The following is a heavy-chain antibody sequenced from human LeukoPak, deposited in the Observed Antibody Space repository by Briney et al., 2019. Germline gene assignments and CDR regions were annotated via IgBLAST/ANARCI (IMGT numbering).Heavy chain of an antibody. CDR3: ARGEDAFDI. J-gene: IGHJ3*02. V-gene: IGHV3-23*01. CDR2: ISARGRST. CDR1: GFTFSSYW. Sequence: PGGSLRLSCAAAGFTFSSYWMHWDRQAPGKGLEWVSAISARGRSTYYADSVKGRFTISRDNSKNTLYLQMNSLRAEDTAVFYCARGEDAFDIWGQGTMVTVSS.